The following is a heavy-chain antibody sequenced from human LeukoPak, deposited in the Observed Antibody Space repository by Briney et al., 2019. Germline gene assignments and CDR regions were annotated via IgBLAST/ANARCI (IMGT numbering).Heavy chain of an antibody. CDR1: GXTFSSYS. Sequence: TGGSLRLSCAASGXTFSSYSVNWVRQAPGKGLEWVSSISTSSTYIYYADSVKGRFTISRDNAKNSLYLQMNSLRAEDTAVYYCARDPPFIIGTTFFDYWGQGILVTVSS. CDR2: ISTSSTYI. CDR3: ARDPPFIIGTTFFDY. J-gene: IGHJ4*02. V-gene: IGHV3-21*01. D-gene: IGHD1-20*01.